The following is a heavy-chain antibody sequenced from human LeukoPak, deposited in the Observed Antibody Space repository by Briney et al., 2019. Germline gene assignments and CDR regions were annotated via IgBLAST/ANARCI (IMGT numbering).Heavy chain of an antibody. D-gene: IGHD4-17*01. CDR1: GGSISSGGYS. J-gene: IGHJ6*03. Sequence: SETLSLTCAVSGGSISSGGYSWSWIRQPPGKGLEWIGYIYYSGSTYYNPSLKSRVIISVDTSKNQFSLKLSSVTAADTAVYYCAREIRDYGDYGYYYYYMDVWGKGTTVTVSS. CDR2: IYYSGST. CDR3: AREIRDYGDYGYYYYYMDV. V-gene: IGHV4-30-4*07.